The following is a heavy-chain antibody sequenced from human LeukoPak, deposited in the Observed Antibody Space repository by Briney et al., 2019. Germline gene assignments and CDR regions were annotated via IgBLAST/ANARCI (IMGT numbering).Heavy chain of an antibody. CDR1: GFTFDDYA. CDR3: AKQELRGYSSPLGC. J-gene: IGHJ4*02. Sequence: GGSLRLSRAASGFTFDDYAMHWVRQAPGKGLEWVSGISWNSGSIGYADSVKGRFTISRDNAKNSLHLQMNSLRAEDTALYYCAKQELRGYSSPLGCWGQGTLVTVSS. V-gene: IGHV3-9*01. CDR2: ISWNSGSI. D-gene: IGHD5-18*01.